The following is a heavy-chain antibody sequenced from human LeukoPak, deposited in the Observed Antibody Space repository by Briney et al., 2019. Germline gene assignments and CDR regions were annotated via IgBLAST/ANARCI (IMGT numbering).Heavy chain of an antibody. Sequence: SETLSLTCAVYGGSFSGYYWSWIRQPPGKGLERIGEINHSGSTNYNPSLKSRVTISVDTSKNQFSLKLSSVTAADTAVYHCARGYDGSGYYYRNWYFDLWGRGTLVTVSS. J-gene: IGHJ2*01. CDR1: GGSFSGYY. CDR2: INHSGST. D-gene: IGHD3-22*01. V-gene: IGHV4-34*01. CDR3: ARGYDGSGYYYRNWYFDL.